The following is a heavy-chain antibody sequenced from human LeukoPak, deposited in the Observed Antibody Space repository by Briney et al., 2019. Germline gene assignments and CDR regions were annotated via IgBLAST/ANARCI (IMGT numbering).Heavy chain of an antibody. CDR1: GGTFSSYA. D-gene: IGHD3-16*02. CDR2: IIPIFGTA. J-gene: IGHJ4*02. V-gene: IGHV1-69*13. CDR3: AREGGCYDYVWGSYRYPPTYFDY. Sequence: SVKVSCKASGGTFSSYAISWVRQAPGQGLEWMGGIIPIFGTANYAQKFQGRVTITADESTSTAYMELSSLRSEDTAVYYCAREGGCYDYVWGSYRYPPTYFDYWGQGTLVTVSS.